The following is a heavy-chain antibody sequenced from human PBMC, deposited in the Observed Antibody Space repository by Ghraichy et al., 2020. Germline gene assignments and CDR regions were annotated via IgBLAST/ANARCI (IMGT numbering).Heavy chain of an antibody. CDR3: VVGLYYYGSGSYGEASYYYGMDV. CDR2: ISSSSTYI. V-gene: IGHV3-21*01. J-gene: IGHJ6*02. Sequence: GESLNISCAASGFTFSSYSMNWVRQAPGKGLEWVSSISSSSTYIYYADSVKGRFTISRDNAKNSLYLQMNSLRAEDTAVYYCVVGLYYYGSGSYGEASYYYGMDVWGQGTTVTVSS. CDR1: GFTFSSYS. D-gene: IGHD3-10*01.